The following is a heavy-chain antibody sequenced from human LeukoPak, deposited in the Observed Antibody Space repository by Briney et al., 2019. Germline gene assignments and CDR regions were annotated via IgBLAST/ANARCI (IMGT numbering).Heavy chain of an antibody. CDR2: ISYDGSNK. Sequence: GGSLRLSCAASGFTFSSYAMHWVRQAPGKGLEWVAVISYDGSNKYYADSVKGRFTISRDNSKNTLYLQMNSLRAEDTAVYYCARGKHSLSIDYWGQGTLVTVSS. V-gene: IGHV3-30*04. CDR1: GFTFSSYA. D-gene: IGHD2-15*01. J-gene: IGHJ4*02. CDR3: ARGKHSLSIDY.